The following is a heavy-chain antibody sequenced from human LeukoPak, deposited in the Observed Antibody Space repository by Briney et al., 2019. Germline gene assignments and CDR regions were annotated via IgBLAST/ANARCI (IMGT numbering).Heavy chain of an antibody. D-gene: IGHD3-22*01. CDR3: ARDLTGDSSGYYHY. V-gene: IGHV4-59*01. CDR1: GGSISSYY. Sequence: SETLSLTCTVSGGSISSYYWSWIRQPPGKGLEWIGYIYYSGSTNYNPSLKSRVTISVDTSKNQFSLKLSSVTAADTAVYYCARDLTGDSSGYYHYWGQGTLVTVSS. J-gene: IGHJ4*02. CDR2: IYYSGST.